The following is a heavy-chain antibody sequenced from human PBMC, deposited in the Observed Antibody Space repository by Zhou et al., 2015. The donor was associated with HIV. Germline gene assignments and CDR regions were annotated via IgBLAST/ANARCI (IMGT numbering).Heavy chain of an antibody. V-gene: IGHV1-69*01. Sequence: QVHLVQSGAEVKKPGSSVKISCKASGGTFSNLILNYVRQAPGQGLEWMGGVVPLFSTARYSQSFQGXLTITADESTSTVNMELSGLKSDDTAVYYCARGTTNDAFVHLGPTGQWSPSLQ. J-gene: IGHJ3*02. D-gene: IGHD1-1*01. CDR2: VVPLFSTA. CDR1: GGTFSNLI. CDR3: ARGTTNDAFVH.